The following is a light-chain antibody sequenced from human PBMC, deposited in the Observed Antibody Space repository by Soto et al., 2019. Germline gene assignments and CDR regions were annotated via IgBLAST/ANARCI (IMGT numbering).Light chain of an antibody. J-gene: IGKJ1*01. V-gene: IGKV3-15*01. CDR2: GAS. CDR3: QQYNNWAPWT. Sequence: EIVMTQSPATLSVSPGERATLSCRASQSVSSNLAWYQQKPGQAPRLLIYGASSRATGIPARFSGSGSGTEFTLTISSLQSEDFAVYYCQQYNNWAPWTFGQWTKVEIK. CDR1: QSVSSN.